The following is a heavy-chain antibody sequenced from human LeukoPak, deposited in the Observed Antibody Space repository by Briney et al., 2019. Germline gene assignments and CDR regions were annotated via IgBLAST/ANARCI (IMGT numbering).Heavy chain of an antibody. CDR2: INSDGSST. CDR1: GVTLNSYW. J-gene: IGHJ4*02. CDR3: AREGRVDFFFDY. V-gene: IGHV3-74*01. Sequence: GGSLRLSCAASGVTLNSYWMHWVRQAPGKGLVWVSRINSDGSSTSYADSVKGRFTISRDNAKNTLYLQMNSLRAEDTAVYYCAREGRVDFFFDYWGQGTLVTVSS. D-gene: IGHD3/OR15-3a*01.